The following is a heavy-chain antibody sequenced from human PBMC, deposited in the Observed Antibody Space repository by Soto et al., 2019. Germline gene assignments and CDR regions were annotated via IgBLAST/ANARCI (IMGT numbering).Heavy chain of an antibody. CDR2: IYNSGYT. V-gene: IGHV4-59*01. Sequence: SETLSLTCTVSGRSISSNYWSWIRQPPGKGLEWIGYIYNSGYTNYNPSLKSRVTISVDTSKNQFSLKLSSVTAADTAVYYCAREGASYRQFDYWGQGTLVTVSS. J-gene: IGHJ4*02. D-gene: IGHD1-26*01. CDR1: GRSISSNY. CDR3: AREGASYRQFDY.